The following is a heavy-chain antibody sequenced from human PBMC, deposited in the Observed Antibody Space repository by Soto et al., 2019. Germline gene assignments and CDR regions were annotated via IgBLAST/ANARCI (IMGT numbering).Heavy chain of an antibody. Sequence: PGGSLRLSCAASGFTFSSYAMSWVRQAPGKGLEWVSAISGSGGSTYYADSVKGRFTISRDNSKNTLYLQMNSLRAEDTAVYYCAKVASADYYDSSVLDYWGQGSLVTVSS. D-gene: IGHD3-22*01. CDR2: ISGSGGST. J-gene: IGHJ4*02. V-gene: IGHV3-23*01. CDR1: GFTFSSYA. CDR3: AKVASADYYDSSVLDY.